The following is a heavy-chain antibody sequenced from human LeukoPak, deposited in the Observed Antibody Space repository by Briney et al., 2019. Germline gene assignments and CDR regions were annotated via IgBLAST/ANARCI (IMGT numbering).Heavy chain of an antibody. J-gene: IGHJ6*03. V-gene: IGHV3-53*01. Sequence: GGSLRLSCAASGFTVSSNYMSWVRQAPGKGLEWVSVIYSGGYTYYADSMKGRFTISRDNSKNTLYLQINSLRAEDTAVYYCARVVGSSYYMDVWGKGTTVTISS. CDR3: ARVVGSSYYMDV. CDR2: IYSGGYT. CDR1: GFTVSSNY. D-gene: IGHD2-15*01.